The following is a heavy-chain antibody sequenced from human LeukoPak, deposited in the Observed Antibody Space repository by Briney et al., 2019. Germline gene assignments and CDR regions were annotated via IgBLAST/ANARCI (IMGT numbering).Heavy chain of an antibody. V-gene: IGHV4-59*08. CDR1: RGSIDGYY. D-gene: IGHD6-19*01. Sequence: SETLSLTCTVSRGSIDGYYWSWVRQPPGKGLGWIGYIYYSGSTNYNPSLKSRVTISVDTSKNQFSLKLNSVIAADTAMYYCARHWMAVAPYWYFDLWGRGTLVTVSS. J-gene: IGHJ2*01. CDR3: ARHWMAVAPYWYFDL. CDR2: IYYSGST.